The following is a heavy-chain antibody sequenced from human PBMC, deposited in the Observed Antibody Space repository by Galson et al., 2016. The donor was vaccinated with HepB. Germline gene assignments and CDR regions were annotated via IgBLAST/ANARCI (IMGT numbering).Heavy chain of an antibody. CDR2: IWYDGSNK. V-gene: IGHV3-33*08. J-gene: IGHJ4*02. CDR3: AREDSTIAAASFDY. CDR1: GFTVSDNY. D-gene: IGHD6-13*01. Sequence: SLRLSCAASGFTVSDNYMSWVRQAPGKGLEWVACIWYDGSNKYYANSVKGRFTISRDNSKNTLYLQMNSLRAEDTAVYYCAREDSTIAAASFDYWGQGTLVTVSS.